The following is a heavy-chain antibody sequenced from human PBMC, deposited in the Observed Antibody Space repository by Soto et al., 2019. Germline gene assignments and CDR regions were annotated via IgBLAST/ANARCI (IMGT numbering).Heavy chain of an antibody. Sequence: PGGSLRLSCAASGFTFSNYDMHWVRQAPGKGLEWVALMSYDGGNKYYADSVKGRFIISRDNSKNTLYLQMNSLRAEDTAVYYCAKHVRPRYYYDTTGYYRDYWGQGTLVTVSS. V-gene: IGHV3-30*18. J-gene: IGHJ4*02. CDR1: GFTFSNYD. CDR2: MSYDGGNK. D-gene: IGHD3-22*01. CDR3: AKHVRPRYYYDTTGYYRDY.